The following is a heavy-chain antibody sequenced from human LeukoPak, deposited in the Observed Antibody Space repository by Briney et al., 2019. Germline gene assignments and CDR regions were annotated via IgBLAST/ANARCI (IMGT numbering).Heavy chain of an antibody. CDR1: GFTFDDYA. CDR2: ISWNSGSI. J-gene: IGHJ4*02. CDR3: AKDIGLYYYDSSGMSL. Sequence: GGSLRLSCAASGFTFDDYAMHWVRQAPGKGLEWVSGISWNSGSIGYADSVKGRFTISRDNAKNSPYLQMNSLRAEDTALYYCAKDIGLYYYDSSGMSLWGQGTLVTVSS. V-gene: IGHV3-9*01. D-gene: IGHD3-22*01.